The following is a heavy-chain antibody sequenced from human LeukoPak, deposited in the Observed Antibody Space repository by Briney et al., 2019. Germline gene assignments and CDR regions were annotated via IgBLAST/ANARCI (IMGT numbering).Heavy chain of an antibody. CDR2: ISSGSNSI. CDR1: GFTFSSYS. Sequence: GGSLRLSCAASGFTFSSYSMNWVRQAPRKGLEWVSSISSGSNSIKYADSMKGRFTISRDNAKNSLYLQMNSLRAEDTAVYYCGIDFPPDDWGQGTLVTVSS. V-gene: IGHV3-21*01. D-gene: IGHD2/OR15-2a*01. CDR3: GIDFPPDD. J-gene: IGHJ4*02.